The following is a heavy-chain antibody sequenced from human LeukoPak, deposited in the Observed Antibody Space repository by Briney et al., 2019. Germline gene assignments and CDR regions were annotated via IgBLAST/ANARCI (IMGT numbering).Heavy chain of an antibody. CDR3: ARGGPDLAREYFQY. V-gene: IGHV4-4*07. CDR2: IYVTGTT. J-gene: IGHJ1*01. D-gene: IGHD5-12*01. Sequence: SETLSLTCTVSGGSISTNYWNWIRQPAGKGLEWIGRIYVTGTTYYNPSLESRLTMSVDASRNQFFLILSSVTAADTAVYYCARGGPDLAREYFQYWGQGTLVTVS. CDR1: GGSISTNY.